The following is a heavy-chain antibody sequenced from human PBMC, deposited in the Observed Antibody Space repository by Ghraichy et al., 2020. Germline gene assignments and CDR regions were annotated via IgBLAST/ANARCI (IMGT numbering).Heavy chain of an antibody. V-gene: IGHV1-69*10. CDR2: IIPIFGIA. CDR3: ARGRDLGGRAFDDFWSGPVDY. Sequence: SVKVSCKASGGTFSSYAISWVRQAPGQGLEWMGGIIPIFGIANYAQKFQGRVTITADKSTSTAYMELSSLRSEDTAVYYCARGRDLGGRAFDDFWSGPVDYWGQGTLVTVSS. CDR1: GGTFSSYA. J-gene: IGHJ4*02. D-gene: IGHD3-3*01.